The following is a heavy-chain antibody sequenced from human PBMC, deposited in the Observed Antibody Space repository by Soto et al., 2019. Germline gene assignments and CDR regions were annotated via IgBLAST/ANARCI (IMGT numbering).Heavy chain of an antibody. D-gene: IGHD4-17*01. CDR1: GFTFSDHY. CDR3: ARELMTTVTYFDY. Sequence: GGSLRLSFAASGFTFSDHYMDWVRQAPGKGLEWVGRTRNKANSYTTEYAASVKGRFTISRDDSKNSLYLQMNSLKTEDTAVYYCARELMTTVTYFDYWGQGTLVSVSS. V-gene: IGHV3-72*01. CDR2: TRNKANSYTT. J-gene: IGHJ4*02.